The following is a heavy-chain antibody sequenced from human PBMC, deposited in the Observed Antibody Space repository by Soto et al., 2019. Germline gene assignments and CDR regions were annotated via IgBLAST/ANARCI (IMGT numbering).Heavy chain of an antibody. CDR1: GFTFSRYW. V-gene: IGHV3-7*01. D-gene: IGHD4-4*01. Sequence: EVHLVESGGALVQPGGSLGLSCVVSGFTFSRYWMSWVRQAPGKGLEWVANIKEDGSEKYYVDSVRGRFTISRDNTKNSLNLQMSSLRAEDTAVYYCARDMDDSSDYGDYWGQGTLVTVSS. CDR2: IKEDGSEK. CDR3: ARDMDDSSDYGDY. J-gene: IGHJ4*02.